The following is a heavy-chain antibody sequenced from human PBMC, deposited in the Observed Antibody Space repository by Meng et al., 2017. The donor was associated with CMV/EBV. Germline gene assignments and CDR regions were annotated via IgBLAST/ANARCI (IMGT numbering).Heavy chain of an antibody. J-gene: IGHJ6*02. Sequence: GYYWSWIRQTPGKGLEWIGEINHSGSTNYNPSLKSRVTISVDTSKNQFSLKLSSVTAADTAVYYCARGHVSGIAARRGYYYYYGMDVWGQGTMVTVS. D-gene: IGHD6-6*01. CDR2: INHSGST. CDR1: GYY. V-gene: IGHV4-34*01. CDR3: ARGHVSGIAARRGYYYYYGMDV.